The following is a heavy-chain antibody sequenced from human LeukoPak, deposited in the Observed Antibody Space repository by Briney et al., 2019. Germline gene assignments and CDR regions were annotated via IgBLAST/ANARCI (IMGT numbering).Heavy chain of an antibody. Sequence: GGSLRLPCAASGFIFSDHYMEWVRQAPGKGLEWVGRTRNKTNSYATEYAASVKGRFTISRDDSKNSLYLQMNSLKTEDTAVYYCTRIDCTGGTCHDAFDIWGQGTMVTVSS. D-gene: IGHD2-15*01. V-gene: IGHV3-72*01. CDR3: TRIDCTGGTCHDAFDI. J-gene: IGHJ3*02. CDR1: GFIFSDHY. CDR2: TRNKTNSYAT.